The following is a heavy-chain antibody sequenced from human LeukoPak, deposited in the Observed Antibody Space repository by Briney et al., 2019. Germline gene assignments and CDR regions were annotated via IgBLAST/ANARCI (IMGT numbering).Heavy chain of an antibody. J-gene: IGHJ3*02. CDR1: GFTFSSYA. CDR2: ISSSGSTI. V-gene: IGHV3-48*04. Sequence: GGSLRLSCAASGFTFSSYAMSWVRQAPGKGLEWVSYISSSGSTIYYADSVKGRFTISRDNAKNSLYLQMNSLRAEDTAVYYCARESHGGYYDILTGYPVPAHAFDIWGQGTMVTVSS. D-gene: IGHD3-9*01. CDR3: ARESHGGYYDILTGYPVPAHAFDI.